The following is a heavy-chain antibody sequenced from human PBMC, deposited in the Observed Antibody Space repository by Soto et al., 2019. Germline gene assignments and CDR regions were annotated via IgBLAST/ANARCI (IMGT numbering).Heavy chain of an antibody. CDR1: GYTFTTYG. CDR3: AREGEMPYYYYGLDV. D-gene: IGHD3-16*01. CDR2: ISGYNGHT. V-gene: IGHV1-18*01. J-gene: IGHJ6*02. Sequence: QVQLVQSGPEVRKPGASVKVSCKASGYTFTTYGISWVRQAPGQGLEWMGWISGYNGHTKYAQKFQGGVTMTTDTSTSTVYMDLRSLRSDDTAVYYCAREGEMPYYYYGLDVWGQGTTVTVSS.